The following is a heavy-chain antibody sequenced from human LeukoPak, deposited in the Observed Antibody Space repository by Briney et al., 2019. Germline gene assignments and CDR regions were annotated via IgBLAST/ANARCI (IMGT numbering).Heavy chain of an antibody. CDR3: AKDVAPDSGWDLDY. V-gene: IGHV3-23*01. Sequence: GGSLRLSCAVSGLTFSTYSMTWVREGPGKGLGWVSSIYNSGAKIFYADSVKGRFTISRDNSKNMLYLQMNSLRVEDTAVYYCAKDVAPDSGWDLDYWGQGTLVTVSS. CDR2: IYNSGAKI. D-gene: IGHD6-19*01. CDR1: GLTFSTYS. J-gene: IGHJ4*02.